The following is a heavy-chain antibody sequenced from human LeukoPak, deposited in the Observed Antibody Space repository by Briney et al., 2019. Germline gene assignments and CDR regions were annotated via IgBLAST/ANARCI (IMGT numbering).Heavy chain of an antibody. D-gene: IGHD6-19*01. CDR3: ARETDSSGWPIDY. V-gene: IGHV3-33*01. J-gene: IGHJ4*02. CDR2: IWYDGSNK. Sequence: GGSLTLSCAASGFTFSSYGMHWVRQAPGKGLEWVAVIWYDGSNKYYADSVKGRFTISRDNSKNTLYLQMNSLRAEDTAVYYCARETDSSGWPIDYWGQGTLVTVSS. CDR1: GFTFSSYG.